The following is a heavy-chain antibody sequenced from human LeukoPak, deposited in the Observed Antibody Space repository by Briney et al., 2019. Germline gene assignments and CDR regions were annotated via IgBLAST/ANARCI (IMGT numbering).Heavy chain of an antibody. D-gene: IGHD4-17*01. Sequence: GGFLRLSCSASGFTFSDSPIHWVRQASGKGLEWVGRIRSHANNYATEYTASLKGRFTMSRDDSKNTAYLQMNSLKTEDTAVYYCTSRVNDHRDYTIDYWGQGTLVTVSS. J-gene: IGHJ4*02. CDR1: GFTFSDSP. V-gene: IGHV3-73*01. CDR3: TSRVNDHRDYTIDY. CDR2: IRSHANNYAT.